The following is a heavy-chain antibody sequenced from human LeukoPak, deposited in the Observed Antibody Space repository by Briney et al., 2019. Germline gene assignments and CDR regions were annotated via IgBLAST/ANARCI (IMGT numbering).Heavy chain of an antibody. CDR1: GFTFSSYG. Sequence: GGSLRLSCAASGFTFSSYGMHWVRQAPGKGLEWVAVIWYDGSNKYYADSVKGRFTISRDNSKNTLHLQMNSLRAEDTAVYYCARESDMAMVRGAITWYNWFDPWGQGTLVTVSS. CDR2: IWYDGSNK. D-gene: IGHD3-10*01. V-gene: IGHV3-33*01. J-gene: IGHJ5*02. CDR3: ARESDMAMVRGAITWYNWFDP.